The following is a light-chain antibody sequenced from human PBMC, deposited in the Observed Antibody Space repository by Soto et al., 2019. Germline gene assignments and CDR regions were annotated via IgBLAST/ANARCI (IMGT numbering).Light chain of an antibody. CDR1: QSVSSSY. CDR2: RAS. J-gene: IGKJ1*01. V-gene: IGKV3D-7*01. Sequence: EIVLTQSPGTLSLSPLESXALXWRASQSVSSSYLAWYQQRPGQAPRLLIYRASTRATGVPARFSGSGSGTEFTLTISSLQSEDFAVYSCLQYHNLWAFGQGTKVDIK. CDR3: LQYHNLWA.